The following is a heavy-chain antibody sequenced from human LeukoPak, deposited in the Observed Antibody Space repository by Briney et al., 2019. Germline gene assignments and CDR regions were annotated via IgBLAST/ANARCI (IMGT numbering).Heavy chain of an antibody. D-gene: IGHD2-2*01. V-gene: IGHV3-23*01. J-gene: IGHJ4*02. Sequence: GGSLRLSCAVSVFTFSSYAMSWVRPAPGEGVELVSGISAIGGRTYYPDSVKGRLTISRDNSKKTLSLQMNSQSAEDPPVYLCAKPVGANPYCDSTRCYPRDYWGQGTLVTVSS. CDR1: VFTFSSYA. CDR3: AKPVGANPYCDSTRCYPRDY. CDR2: ISAIGGRT.